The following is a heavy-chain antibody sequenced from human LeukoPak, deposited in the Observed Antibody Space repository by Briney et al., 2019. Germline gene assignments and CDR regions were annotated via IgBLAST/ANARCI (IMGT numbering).Heavy chain of an antibody. D-gene: IGHD3-10*01. CDR1: GFTFSNYA. CDR2: INTNGGRT. J-gene: IGHJ4*02. V-gene: IGHV3-64*01. Sequence: GGSLRLSCAAYGFTFSNYAMYWVRQAPGKGLEYVSAINTNGGRTFYANSVKGRFTISRDNSKNTLYLQMGGLTAEDMAIYYCAKDGFGELGSYFDYWGQGTLVTVSS. CDR3: AKDGFGELGSYFDY.